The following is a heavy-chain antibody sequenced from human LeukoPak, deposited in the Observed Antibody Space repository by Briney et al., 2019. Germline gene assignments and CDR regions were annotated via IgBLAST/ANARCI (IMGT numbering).Heavy chain of an antibody. D-gene: IGHD1-26*01. J-gene: IGHJ5*02. CDR1: GGSISSYY. Sequence: SETLSLTCTVSGGSISSYYWSWIRQPAGKGLEWIGRIYTSGSTNYNPSLKSRVTISVDTSKNQFSLKLSSVTAADTAVYYCARDRARGYSGSAGDWFDPWGQGTLVTVSS. CDR3: ARDRARGYSGSAGDWFDP. V-gene: IGHV4-4*07. CDR2: IYTSGST.